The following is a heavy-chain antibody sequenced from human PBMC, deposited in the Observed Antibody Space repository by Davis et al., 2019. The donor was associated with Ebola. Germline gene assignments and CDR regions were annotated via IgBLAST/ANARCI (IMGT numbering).Heavy chain of an antibody. D-gene: IGHD3-3*01. Sequence: ASVKVSCKASGYTFTSYAMHWVRQAPGQRLEWMGWINAGNGNTKYSQKFQGRVTITADKSTSTAYMELSSLRSEDTAVYYCARDQPKFLEWLLNGMDVWGQGTTVTVSS. CDR2: INAGNGNT. CDR1: GYTFTSYA. V-gene: IGHV1-3*01. CDR3: ARDQPKFLEWLLNGMDV. J-gene: IGHJ6*02.